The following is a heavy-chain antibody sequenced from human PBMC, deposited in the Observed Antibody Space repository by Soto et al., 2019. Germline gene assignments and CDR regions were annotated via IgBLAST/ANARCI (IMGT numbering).Heavy chain of an antibody. V-gene: IGHV4-61*08. CDR2: LYYSGGT. D-gene: IGHD6-19*01. J-gene: IGHJ5*02. CDR3: TREQSDDNCFGP. Sequence: SETLSLTCTVSGAALSSGGYFYTWVRQPPGKGLEWLGYLYYSGGTNYNPSLKSRVTISLDKSKSQSSLRLISVTAADMAVYYCTREQSDDNCFGPWGQGTLVTVSS. CDR1: GAALSSGGYF.